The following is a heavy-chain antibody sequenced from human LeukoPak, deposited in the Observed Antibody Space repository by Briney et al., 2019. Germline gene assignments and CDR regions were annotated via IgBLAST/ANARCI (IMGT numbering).Heavy chain of an antibody. CDR1: ESPFATHW. D-gene: IGHD3-9*01. CDR2: IYLRDFHI. CDR3: TGTQDGNFHWDS. J-gene: IGHJ4*02. V-gene: IGHV5-51*01. Sequence: GASLQISCEASESPFATHWVGGARMLPGKGLEGVGIIYLRDFHIKYSPSFQGQVTISADRSINSAHLQWSSLKASDSAIYFCTGTQDGNFHWDSWGQGTLVTVSS.